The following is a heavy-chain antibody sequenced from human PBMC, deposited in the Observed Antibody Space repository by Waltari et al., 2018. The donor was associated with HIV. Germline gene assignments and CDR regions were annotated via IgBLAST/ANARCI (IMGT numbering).Heavy chain of an antibody. J-gene: IGHJ4*02. Sequence: EVQLLESGGGLVQPGGSLRLSCAASGFTFSSYAMSWVRQAPGKGREWVSSISGTGGSTHYADSVKGRFTISRDNSKNTLYLQMNSLRAEDTAVYYCAKLGVVVTAIPPDYWGQGTLVTVSS. CDR1: GFTFSSYA. D-gene: IGHD2-21*02. CDR3: AKLGVVVTAIPPDY. V-gene: IGHV3-23*01. CDR2: ISGTGGST.